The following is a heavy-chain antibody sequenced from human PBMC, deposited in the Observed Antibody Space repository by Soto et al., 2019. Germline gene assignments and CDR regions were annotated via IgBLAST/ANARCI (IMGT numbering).Heavy chain of an antibody. Sequence: GGSLRLSCAASGFTFSDYYMSWIRQAPGKGLEWVSYISSSSSYTNYADSVKGRFTISRDNAKNSLYLQMNSLRAEDTAVYYCARDHYDGRFDYWGQGTLVIVS. CDR1: GFTFSDYY. CDR3: ARDHYDGRFDY. V-gene: IGHV3-11*05. D-gene: IGHD3-16*01. J-gene: IGHJ4*02. CDR2: ISSSSSYT.